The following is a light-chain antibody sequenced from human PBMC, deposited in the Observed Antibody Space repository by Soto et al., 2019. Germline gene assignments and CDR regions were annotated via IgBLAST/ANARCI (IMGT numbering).Light chain of an antibody. CDR1: QTISSW. CDR2: AAS. Sequence: DIPMTQSPSTLSGSVGDRVTITCRASQTISSWLAWYQQKPGKAPKRLIYAASSLQSGVPSRFSGSGSVTKFTLTITSLQPEDSATYYCLQYYDYPYTFGQGTRLEIK. J-gene: IGKJ2*01. V-gene: IGKV1-5*01. CDR3: LQYYDYPYT.